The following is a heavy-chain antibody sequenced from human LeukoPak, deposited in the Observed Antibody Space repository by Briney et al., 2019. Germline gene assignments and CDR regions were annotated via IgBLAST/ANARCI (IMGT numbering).Heavy chain of an antibody. CDR1: GYTFTDYY. CDR3: ASYGSYCGGDCYFFAY. CDR2: ISPYSGGT. J-gene: IGHJ4*02. Sequence: ASVKVSCKASGYTFTDYYMHWVRQAPGQGLEWMGRISPYSGGTNYAQKFQGRVTMTRDTSISTAYMELSGLRSDDTAVYYCASYGSYCGGDCYFFAYWGQGTLVTVSS. D-gene: IGHD2-21*02. V-gene: IGHV1-2*06.